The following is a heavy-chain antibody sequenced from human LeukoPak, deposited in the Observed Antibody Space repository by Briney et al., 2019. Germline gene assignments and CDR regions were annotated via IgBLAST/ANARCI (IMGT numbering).Heavy chain of an antibody. CDR3: VRLYDWGRLDY. CDR1: GYTFTGYY. Sequence: ASVKVSCKTSGYTFTGYYLFWVRQAPGQGLEWMEWINPNSGGTNYAQKFQGRVTMTRDTSIRTAYIELSRLTTDDTAVYYCVRLYDWGRLDYWGQGTLVTVSS. V-gene: IGHV1-2*02. CDR2: INPNSGGT. D-gene: IGHD3-9*01. J-gene: IGHJ4*02.